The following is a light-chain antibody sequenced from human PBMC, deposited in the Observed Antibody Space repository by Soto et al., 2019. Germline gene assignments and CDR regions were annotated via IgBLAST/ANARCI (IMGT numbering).Light chain of an antibody. Sequence: QSALTQPASVSGSPGQSITISCTGTSSDVGGYNSVSWYQQHPGKAPKLMIYNVSNRPSGVSNRLSGSKSGNTASLTISGLQAEDEADYYCSSYTSSSTYVFGTGTKVTVL. V-gene: IGLV2-14*01. J-gene: IGLJ1*01. CDR3: SSYTSSSTYV. CDR2: NVS. CDR1: SSDVGGYNS.